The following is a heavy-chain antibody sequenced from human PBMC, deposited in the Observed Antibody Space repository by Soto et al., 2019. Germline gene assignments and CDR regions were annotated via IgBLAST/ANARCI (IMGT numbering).Heavy chain of an antibody. V-gene: IGHV3-30-3*01. D-gene: IGHD6-13*01. Sequence: QVQLVESGGGVVQPGRSLRLSCAASGFTFSRYAMNWVRQAPGKGLEWVAVISFDGSNEYYADSVKGRFTISRDNSKNTVYLQMNSLRAGDTAVYYCARDLAQLVRVPFDFWGQGTLVTVSS. J-gene: IGHJ4*02. CDR1: GFTFSRYA. CDR3: ARDLAQLVRVPFDF. CDR2: ISFDGSNE.